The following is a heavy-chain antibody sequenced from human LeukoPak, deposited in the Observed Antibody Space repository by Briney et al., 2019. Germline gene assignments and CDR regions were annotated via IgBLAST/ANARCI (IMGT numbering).Heavy chain of an antibody. V-gene: IGHV4-59*08. CDR3: ARHEAYDYVWGSYLGYYGMDV. Sequence: SETLSLTCTVSGGSISTSYWSWIRQPPGKGLEWIGYIYYSGSANYNPSLKSRVTISVDTSKNQFSLKLSSVTAADTAVYYCARHEAYDYVWGSYLGYYGMDVWGQGTTVTVSS. J-gene: IGHJ6*02. D-gene: IGHD3-16*02. CDR1: GGSISTSY. CDR2: IYYSGSA.